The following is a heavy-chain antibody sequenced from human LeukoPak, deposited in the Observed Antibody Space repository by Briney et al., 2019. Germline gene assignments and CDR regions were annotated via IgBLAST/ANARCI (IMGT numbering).Heavy chain of an antibody. V-gene: IGHV3-23*01. CDR2: IKPGGITT. Sequence: QPGGSLRLSCAASGFTFTTYSMTWVRQAPGKGLEWVSTIKPGGITTYYADSVKGRFTISRDNSKNTVSLQMDSLRADDTAVYYCAKDRAGTPWADWGQGTLVTVSS. CDR3: AKDRAGTPWAD. J-gene: IGHJ4*02. D-gene: IGHD1-1*01. CDR1: GFTFTTYS.